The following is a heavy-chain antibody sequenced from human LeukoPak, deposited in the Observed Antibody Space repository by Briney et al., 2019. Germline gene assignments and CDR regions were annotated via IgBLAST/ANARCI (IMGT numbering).Heavy chain of an antibody. V-gene: IGHV1-2*02. CDR1: GYTFTGYY. Sequence: ASVKVSCMASGYTFTGYYMHWVRQAPGQGLEWMGWINPNSGGTNYAQKFQGRVTMTRDTSISTAYMELSRLRSDDTAVYYCARATVTASSQNYYYYYMDVWGKGTTVTVSS. D-gene: IGHD4-11*01. J-gene: IGHJ6*03. CDR3: ARATVTASSQNYYYYYMDV. CDR2: INPNSGGT.